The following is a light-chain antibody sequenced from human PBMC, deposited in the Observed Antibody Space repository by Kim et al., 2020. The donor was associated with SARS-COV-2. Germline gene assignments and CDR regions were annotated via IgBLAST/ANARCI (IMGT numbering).Light chain of an antibody. CDR2: EDD. CDR3: QSFDSSNHWV. J-gene: IGLJ3*02. Sequence: NSMLTQPHSVSESPGKTVVISCIRSSGSIAGNYVQWYQQRPGSSPTTIIYEDDERPSGVPDRFSGSIDSSSNSASLTISGLQTEDEADYYCQSFDSSNHWVFGGGTQLTVL. V-gene: IGLV6-57*01. CDR1: SGSIAGNY.